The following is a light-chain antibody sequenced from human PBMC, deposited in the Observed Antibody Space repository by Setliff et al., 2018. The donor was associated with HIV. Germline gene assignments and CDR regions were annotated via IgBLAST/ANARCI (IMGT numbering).Light chain of an antibody. Sequence: QSVLTQPASVSGSPGQSVTISCTGTSSDVGGYDSVSWFQQHPGKAPKLMIYDVTKRPSGVPDRFSGSKSGDTASLTISGLQAEDEADYYCSSYTSSSTYVFGTGTKVTVL. CDR3: SSYTSSSTYV. CDR1: SSDVGGYDS. J-gene: IGLJ1*01. CDR2: DVT. V-gene: IGLV2-14*01.